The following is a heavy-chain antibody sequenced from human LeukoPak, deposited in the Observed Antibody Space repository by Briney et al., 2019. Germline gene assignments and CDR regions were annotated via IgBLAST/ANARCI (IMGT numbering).Heavy chain of an antibody. Sequence: VSSVTVSCNCSGYTFTSYGISWVRQPPAQGLEWVGWISAYNGNINYAKKLQGSVTITTDTSASRAYLAQRGLRSDAAAVYYCGRVRLGSSGYYDYWGQGTLVTVSS. J-gene: IGHJ4*02. CDR1: GYTFTSYG. V-gene: IGHV1-18*01. CDR2: ISAYNGNI. CDR3: GRVRLGSSGYYDY. D-gene: IGHD3-22*01.